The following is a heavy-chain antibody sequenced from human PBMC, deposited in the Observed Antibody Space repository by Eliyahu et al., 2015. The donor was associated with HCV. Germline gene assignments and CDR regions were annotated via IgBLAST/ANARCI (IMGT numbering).Heavy chain of an antibody. Sequence: SSYGMHWVRQAPGKGLEWVAVIWYDGSNKYYADSVKGRFTISRDNSKNTLYLQMNSLRAEDTAVYYCARDRGIFGVHYYYYYGMDVWGQGTTVTVSS. CDR1: SSYG. CDR2: IWYDGSNK. D-gene: IGHD3-3*01. CDR3: ARDRGIFGVHYYYYYGMDV. V-gene: IGHV3-33*01. J-gene: IGHJ6*02.